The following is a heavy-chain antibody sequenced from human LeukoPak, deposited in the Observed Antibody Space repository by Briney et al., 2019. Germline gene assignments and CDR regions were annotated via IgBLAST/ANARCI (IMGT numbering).Heavy chain of an antibody. Sequence: ASVKVSCKASGYTFTSYDINWVRQATGQGLEWMGWINPNSGGTNYAQKFQGRVTMTRDTSISTAYMELSRLRSDDTAVYYCARSTTVVDYWGQGTLVTVSS. CDR2: INPNSGGT. CDR3: ARSTTVVDY. V-gene: IGHV1-2*02. J-gene: IGHJ4*02. CDR1: GYTFTSYD. D-gene: IGHD4-23*01.